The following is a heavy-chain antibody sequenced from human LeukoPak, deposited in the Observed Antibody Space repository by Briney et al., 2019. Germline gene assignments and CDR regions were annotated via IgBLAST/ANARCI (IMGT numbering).Heavy chain of an antibody. D-gene: IGHD3-10*01. CDR2: ISYDGSNK. V-gene: IGHV3-30*03. CDR3: ARAAGDTQLYGYFDY. Sequence: GGSLRLSCAASGFTFSSYGMNWVRQAPGKGLEWVAVISYDGSNKYYADSVKGRFTISRDNSKNTLYLQMNSLRAEDTAVYYCARAAGDTQLYGYFDYWGQGTLVTVSS. J-gene: IGHJ4*02. CDR1: GFTFSSYG.